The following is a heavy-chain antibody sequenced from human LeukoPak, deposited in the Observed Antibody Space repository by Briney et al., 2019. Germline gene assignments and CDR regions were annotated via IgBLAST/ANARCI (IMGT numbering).Heavy chain of an antibody. Sequence: PSETLSLTCTVSGGSISSSRYYWGWIRQPPGKGLEWIGSMYYSGSTYYNPSLKSRVTISVDTSKNQFSLKLSSVTAADTAVYYCASQTDYYFDYWGQGTLVTVSS. CDR1: GGSISSSRYY. J-gene: IGHJ4*02. CDR3: ASQTDYYFDY. V-gene: IGHV4-39*01. CDR2: MYYSGST. D-gene: IGHD2-21*02.